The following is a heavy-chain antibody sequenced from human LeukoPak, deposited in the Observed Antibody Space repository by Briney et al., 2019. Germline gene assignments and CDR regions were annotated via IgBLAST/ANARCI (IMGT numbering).Heavy chain of an antibody. V-gene: IGHV1-8*01. D-gene: IGHD3-10*01. Sequence: ASVKVSCKASGYTFTSYDINWVRQATGQGPEWMGWMNPNSGNTGYAQKFQGRVTMTRNTSISTAYMELSSLRSEDTAVYYCAVRWFGELYPYYWGQGTLVTVSS. J-gene: IGHJ4*02. CDR2: MNPNSGNT. CDR1: GYTFTSYD. CDR3: AVRWFGELYPYY.